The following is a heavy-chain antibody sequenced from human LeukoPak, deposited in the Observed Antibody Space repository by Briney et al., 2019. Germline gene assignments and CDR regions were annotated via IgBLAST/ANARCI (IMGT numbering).Heavy chain of an antibody. CDR1: GYSFISYW. D-gene: IGHD3-22*01. CDR3: ARQASYLYYYDSSGYYSNWFDP. V-gene: IGHV5-51*01. Sequence: GESLKISCKGSGYSFISYWIGWVRQMPGKGLEWMGIIYPGDSDTRYSPSFQGQVTISADKSISTAYLQWSSLKASDTAMYYCARQASYLYYYDSSGYYSNWFDPWGQGTLVTVSS. J-gene: IGHJ5*02. CDR2: IYPGDSDT.